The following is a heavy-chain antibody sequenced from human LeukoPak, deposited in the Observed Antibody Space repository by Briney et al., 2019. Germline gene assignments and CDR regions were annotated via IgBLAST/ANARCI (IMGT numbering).Heavy chain of an antibody. CDR2: ISSSSTI. CDR3: ATNGGGDSGYGNFDY. CDR1: GFTFSSYR. J-gene: IGHJ4*02. Sequence: GGSLRLSCAASGFTFSSYRMNWVRQAPGKGLEWVSYISSSSTIYYADSVKGRFTISRDNAKNSLYLQMNSLRPEDTALYYCATNGGGDSGYGNFDYWGQGTLVTVSS. V-gene: IGHV3-48*04. D-gene: IGHD5-12*01.